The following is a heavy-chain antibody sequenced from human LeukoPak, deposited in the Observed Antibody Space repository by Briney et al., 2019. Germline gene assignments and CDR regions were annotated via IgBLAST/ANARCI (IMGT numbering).Heavy chain of an antibody. Sequence: GGSLRLSCAASGFTFSNYAMNWVRQAPGKGLEWVANIRQDGDLKHYVDSVRGRFTISRDNAENSLYLQMNSLRAEDTAIYYCAREIVGTIKSYFDYWGQGTLVTASS. CDR3: AREIVGTIKSYFDY. D-gene: IGHD1-26*01. CDR2: IRQDGDLK. V-gene: IGHV3-7*01. CDR1: GFTFSNYA. J-gene: IGHJ4*02.